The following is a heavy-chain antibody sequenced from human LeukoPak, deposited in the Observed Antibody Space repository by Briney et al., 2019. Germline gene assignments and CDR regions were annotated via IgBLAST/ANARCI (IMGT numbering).Heavy chain of an antibody. CDR3: AKESVSSGWYYFDY. Sequence: GGSLRLSCAASRLTFSSYDMRWVSQAPGKGLAWVSAISGSGGSTYYADSVKGRFTISRDNSKNTLYLQMNSLRAEDTAVYYCAKESVSSGWYYFDYWGQGTLVTVSS. D-gene: IGHD6-19*01. CDR2: ISGSGGST. CDR1: RLTFSSYD. V-gene: IGHV3-23*01. J-gene: IGHJ4*02.